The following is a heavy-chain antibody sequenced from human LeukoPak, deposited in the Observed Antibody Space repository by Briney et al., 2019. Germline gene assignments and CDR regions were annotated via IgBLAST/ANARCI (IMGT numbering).Heavy chain of an antibody. CDR2: ISGSGGST. V-gene: IGHV3-23*01. Sequence: GGSLRLSCAASGFTFSSYAMSWVRQAPGKGLEWVSAISGSGGSTYYADSVKGRFTISRDNSKITLYLQMNSLRAEDTAVYYCAKIERGRVLRYYDSSGYYLYWGQGTLVTVSS. CDR3: AKIERGRVLRYYDSSGYYLY. CDR1: GFTFSSYA. D-gene: IGHD3-22*01. J-gene: IGHJ4*02.